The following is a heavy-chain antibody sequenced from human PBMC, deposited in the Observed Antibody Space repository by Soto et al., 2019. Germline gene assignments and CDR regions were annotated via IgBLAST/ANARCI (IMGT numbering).Heavy chain of an antibody. D-gene: IGHD6-19*01. CDR1: GGSISSSSYY. CDR3: ASLLRGWYSSGWSTMFDP. J-gene: IGHJ5*02. CDR2: IYYSGST. Sequence: QLQLQESGPGLVKPSETLSLTCTVSGGSISSSSYYWGWIRQPPGKGLEWIGSIYYSGSTYYNPSLKRRVTISVDTSKNQFSLKLSSVTAADTAVYYCASLLRGWYSSGWSTMFDPWGQGTLVTVSS. V-gene: IGHV4-39*01.